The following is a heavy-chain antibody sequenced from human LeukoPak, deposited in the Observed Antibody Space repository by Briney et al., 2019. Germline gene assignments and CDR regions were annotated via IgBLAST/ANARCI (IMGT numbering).Heavy chain of an antibody. CDR2: ISGSGGST. Sequence: PGGSLRLSCAASGFTFSSYAMSWVRQAPGKGLEWVSAISGSGGSTYYADSVKGRFTISRDNSKNTLYLQMNSLRAEDTAVYYCAKDIRRIFANYYGYNWFDPWGQGTLVTVSS. V-gene: IGHV3-23*01. D-gene: IGHD3-10*01. J-gene: IGHJ5*02. CDR3: AKDIRRIFANYYGYNWFDP. CDR1: GFTFSSYA.